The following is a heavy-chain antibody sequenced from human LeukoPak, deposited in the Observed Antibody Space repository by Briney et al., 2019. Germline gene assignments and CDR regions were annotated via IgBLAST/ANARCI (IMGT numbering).Heavy chain of an antibody. CDR3: ARDRGGVVPAAIPMKAFDI. V-gene: IGHV3-30-3*01. J-gene: IGHJ3*02. CDR1: GFTFSTYS. D-gene: IGHD2-2*02. Sequence: PGGSLRLSCAASGFTFSTYSLHWVRQAQGKGLEWVAFISNDGNNKYYSDSVKGRFTISRDNSKSTLYLQMNSLRAEDTAVYYCARDRGGVVPAAIPMKAFDIWGQGTMVTVSS. CDR2: ISNDGNNK.